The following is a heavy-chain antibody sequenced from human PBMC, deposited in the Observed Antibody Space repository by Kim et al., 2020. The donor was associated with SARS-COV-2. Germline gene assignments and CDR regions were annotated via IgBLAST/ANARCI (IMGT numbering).Heavy chain of an antibody. CDR2: ISGSGGST. CDR1: GVTFSSYA. J-gene: IGHJ4*02. CDR3: AKKGYGGGSSYDY. Sequence: GGSLRLSCAASGVTFSSYAMSWVRQAPGKGLEWVSAISGSGGSTYYADSVKGRFTISRDNSKNTLFLQMNSLRAEDTAVYYCAKKGYGGGSSYDYWGQGTLVTVSS. D-gene: IGHD6-13*01. V-gene: IGHV3-23*01.